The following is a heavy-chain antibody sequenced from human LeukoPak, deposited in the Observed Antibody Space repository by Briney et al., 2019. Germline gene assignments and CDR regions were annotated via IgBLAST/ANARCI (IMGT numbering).Heavy chain of an antibody. V-gene: IGHV1-69*13. D-gene: IGHD2-15*01. CDR2: IIPIFGTA. J-gene: IGHJ5*02. CDR1: GGTFSSYA. CDR3: ARACGGGSCQRNWFDP. Sequence: ASVKVSCKASGGTFSSYAISWVRQAPGQGLEWMGGIIPIFGTANYAQKFQGRVTITADESTSTAYMELSSLRSEDTAVYYCARACGGGSCQRNWFDPWGQGTLVTVSS.